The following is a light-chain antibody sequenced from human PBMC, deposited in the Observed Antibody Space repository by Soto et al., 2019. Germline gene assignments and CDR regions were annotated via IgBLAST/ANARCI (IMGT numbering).Light chain of an antibody. J-gene: IGLJ1*01. CDR3: SSYTSSSTLLYV. Sequence: QSALTQPASVSGSPGQSITISRTGTSSDVGGYNYVSWYQQHPGKAPKLMIYDVSNRPSGVSNRFSGSKSGNTASLTISGLQAEDEADHYCSSYTSSSTLLYVFGTGTKVTVL. CDR1: SSDVGGYNY. CDR2: DVS. V-gene: IGLV2-14*01.